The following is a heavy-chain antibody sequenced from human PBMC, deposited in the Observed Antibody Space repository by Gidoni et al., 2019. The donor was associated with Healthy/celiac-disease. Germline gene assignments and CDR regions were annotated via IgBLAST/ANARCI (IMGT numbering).Heavy chain of an antibody. CDR3: ARGGRRVATGKHRSPYYYYGMDV. J-gene: IGHJ6*02. CDR2: IYTSGST. V-gene: IGHV4-61*02. Sequence: QVQLQESGPGLVKPSQTLSLTCTVSGGSISSGSYYWSWLRQPAGKGLEWIGRIYTSGSTNYNPSLKSRVTISVDTSKNQFSLKLSSVTAADTAVYYCARGGRRVATGKHRSPYYYYGMDVWGQGTTVTVSS. D-gene: IGHD5-12*01. CDR1: GGSISSGSYY.